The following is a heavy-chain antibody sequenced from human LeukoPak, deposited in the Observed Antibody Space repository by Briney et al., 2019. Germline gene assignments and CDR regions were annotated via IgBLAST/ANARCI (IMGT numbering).Heavy chain of an antibody. CDR2: IKQDGSEK. J-gene: IGHJ6*02. D-gene: IGHD3-9*01. V-gene: IGHV3-7*01. Sequence: GGSLRLSCAASGFTFSSCWMSWVRQAPGKGLEWVANIKQDGSEKYYVDSVKGRFTISRDNAKNSLYLQMNSLRAEDTAVYYCARANDILTGYSFPRANYYYYYGMDVWGQGTTVTVSS. CDR3: ARANDILTGYSFPRANYYYYYGMDV. CDR1: GFTFSSCW.